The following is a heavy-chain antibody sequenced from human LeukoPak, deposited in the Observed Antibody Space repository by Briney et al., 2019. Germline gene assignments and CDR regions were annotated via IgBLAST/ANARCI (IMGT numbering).Heavy chain of an antibody. CDR3: ARPYYYDSSGYSYFDY. Sequence: ASVKVSCKASGYTFTSYYMHWVRQAPGQGLGWMGVINPSGGGTSYAQKFQGRVTMTRDTPTSTVYMELSSLRSEDTAVYHCARPYYYDSSGYSYFDYWGQGTLVTVSS. CDR2: INPSGGGT. D-gene: IGHD3-22*01. J-gene: IGHJ4*02. V-gene: IGHV1-46*01. CDR1: GYTFTSYY.